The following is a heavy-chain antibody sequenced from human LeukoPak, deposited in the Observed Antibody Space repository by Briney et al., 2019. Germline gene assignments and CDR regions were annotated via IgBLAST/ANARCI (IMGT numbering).Heavy chain of an antibody. CDR3: TRGPIQLWRYYGMDV. V-gene: IGHV3-53*01. CDR2: IYSGGST. CDR1: GFTFSSYG. Sequence: GGFLRLSCAASGFTFSSYGMHWVRQAPGKGLEWVSVIYSGGSTYYADSVKGRFTISRDNSKNTLYLQMNNLRAEDTAVYYCTRGPIQLWRYYGMDVWGQGTTVIVSS. J-gene: IGHJ6*02. D-gene: IGHD5-18*01.